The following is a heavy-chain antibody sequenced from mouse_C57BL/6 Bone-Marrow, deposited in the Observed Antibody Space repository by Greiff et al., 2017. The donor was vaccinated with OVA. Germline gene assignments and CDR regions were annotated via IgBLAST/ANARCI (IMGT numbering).Heavy chain of an antibody. CDR3: TRDYYGSRWYFDV. Sequence: EVQVVESGGGLVQPGGSMKLSCAASGFTFSDAWMDWVRQSPEKGLEWVAEIRNKANNHATYYAESVKGRFTISRDDSKSSVYLQMNSLRAEDTGIYYCTRDYYGSRWYFDVWGTGTTVTVSS. J-gene: IGHJ1*03. CDR1: GFTFSDAW. V-gene: IGHV6-6*01. CDR2: IRNKANNHAT. D-gene: IGHD1-1*01.